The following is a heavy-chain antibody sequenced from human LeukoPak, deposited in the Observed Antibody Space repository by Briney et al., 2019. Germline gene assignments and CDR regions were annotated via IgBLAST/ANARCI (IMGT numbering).Heavy chain of an antibody. CDR3: ASEYYYDSSGFSAY. Sequence: PGGSLRLSCAASGFTVSSNYMSWVRQAPGKGLEWVSVIYSGGSTYYADSVKGRFTISRDNSKNTLYLQMNSLRAEDTAVYYCASEYYYDSSGFSAYWGQGTLVTVSS. V-gene: IGHV3-66*01. D-gene: IGHD3-22*01. CDR1: GFTVSSNY. J-gene: IGHJ4*02. CDR2: IYSGGST.